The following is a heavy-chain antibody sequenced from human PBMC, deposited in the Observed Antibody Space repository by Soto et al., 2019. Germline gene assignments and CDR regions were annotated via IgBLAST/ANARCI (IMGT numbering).Heavy chain of an antibody. D-gene: IGHD6-6*01. J-gene: IGHJ6*02. CDR3: TTDSTSLGSTYYYYGMDV. CDR1: GFTFSNAW. V-gene: IGHV3-15*07. CDR2: IKSKTDGGTT. Sequence: GGSLRLSCAASGFTFSNAWMNWVRQAPGKGLEWVGRIKSKTDGGTTDYAAPVKGRFTISRDDSKNTLYLQMNSLKTEDTAVYYCTTDSTSLGSTYYYYGMDVWGQGTTVTVSS.